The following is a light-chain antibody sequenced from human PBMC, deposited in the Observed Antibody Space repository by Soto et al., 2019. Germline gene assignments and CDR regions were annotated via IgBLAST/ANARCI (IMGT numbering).Light chain of an antibody. CDR1: SSDVGDFTY. Sequence: QSALTQPAAVSGSPGQSITISCTATSSDVGDFTYVSWYQQHPGKAPKRMIYDVNSRPSGVSNRFSGSSSGNTASLTISGLQAEDEADYYCSSYTSSNTYVFGSGTKVTV. CDR2: DVN. CDR3: SSYTSSNTYV. J-gene: IGLJ1*01. V-gene: IGLV2-14*03.